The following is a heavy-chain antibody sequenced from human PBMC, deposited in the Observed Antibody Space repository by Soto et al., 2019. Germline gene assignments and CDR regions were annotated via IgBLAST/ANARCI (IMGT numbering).Heavy chain of an antibody. Sequence: GGSLRLSCAASGFSLENYWMTWVRQAPGRGLEWVANIKKDGSQIHYADSVKGRFTISRDNSKNTLYLQMNSLRAEDTAVYYCARDFSSSLYAFDIWGQGTMVTVSS. V-gene: IGHV3-7*01. CDR2: IKKDGSQI. D-gene: IGHD6-13*01. CDR3: ARDFSSSLYAFDI. CDR1: GFSLENYW. J-gene: IGHJ3*02.